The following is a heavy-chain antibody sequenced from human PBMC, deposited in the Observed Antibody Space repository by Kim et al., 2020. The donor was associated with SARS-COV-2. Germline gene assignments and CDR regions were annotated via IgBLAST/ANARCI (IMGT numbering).Heavy chain of an antibody. V-gene: IGHV7-4-1*02. J-gene: IGHJ6*02. CDR1: GYTFTSYA. D-gene: IGHD3-10*01. CDR3: AREGGYYYGSGSSLWGYYYYGMDV. CDR2: INTNTGNP. Sequence: ASVKVSCKASGYTFTSYAMNWVRQAPGQGLEWMGWINTNTGNPTYAQGFTGRFVFSLDTSVSTAYLQISSLKAEDTAVYYCAREGGYYYGSGSSLWGYYYYGMDVWGQGTTVTVSS.